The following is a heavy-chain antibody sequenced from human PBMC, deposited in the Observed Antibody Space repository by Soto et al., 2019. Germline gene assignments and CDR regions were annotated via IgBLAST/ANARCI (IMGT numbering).Heavy chain of an antibody. CDR2: IWYDGSNK. Sequence: QVQLVESGGGVVQPGRSLRLSCAASGFTFSSYGMHWVRQAPGKGLEWVAVIWYDGSNKYYADSVKGRFTISRDNSKNTLYLQMNSLRAEDTAVYYCARDDQHQLPWQGSYFDYWGQGTLVTVSS. D-gene: IGHD2-2*01. CDR1: GFTFSSYG. J-gene: IGHJ4*02. V-gene: IGHV3-33*01. CDR3: ARDDQHQLPWQGSYFDY.